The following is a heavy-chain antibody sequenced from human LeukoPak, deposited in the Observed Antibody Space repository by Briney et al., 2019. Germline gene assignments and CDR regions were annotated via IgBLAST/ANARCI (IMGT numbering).Heavy chain of an antibody. Sequence: SETLSLTCTVSGGYISTYYWSWIRQPPGKGLEWIGYIYYSGSTNYNPSLKSRVTISVDTSKNQFSLKLSSVTAADTAVYYCARSGGGYYDSSGLGAFDIWGQGTMVTVSS. CDR2: IYYSGST. CDR1: GGYISTYY. V-gene: IGHV4-59*01. J-gene: IGHJ3*02. D-gene: IGHD3-22*01. CDR3: ARSGGGYYDSSGLGAFDI.